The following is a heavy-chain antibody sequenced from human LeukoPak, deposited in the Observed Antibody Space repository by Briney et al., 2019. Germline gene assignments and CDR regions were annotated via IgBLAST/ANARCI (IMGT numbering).Heavy chain of an antibody. V-gene: IGHV1-2*02. CDR3: ARGPHTTNYDILIY. Sequence: ASVTVSCKASGYTFTVYYMHWVRQAPGQGLEWMGWINPNSGGTNYAQRFQGRVTMTRDTSISTAYMELSRLRSDDTAVYYCARGPHTTNYDILIYWGQGTLVTVSS. D-gene: IGHD3-9*01. J-gene: IGHJ4*02. CDR2: INPNSGGT. CDR1: GYTFTVYY.